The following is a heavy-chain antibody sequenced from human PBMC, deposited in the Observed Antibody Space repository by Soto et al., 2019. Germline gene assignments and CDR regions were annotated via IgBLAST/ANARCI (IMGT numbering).Heavy chain of an antibody. D-gene: IGHD6-13*01. CDR3: AKGGSHSSSWYGGFFDP. CDR2: IRSSGDST. J-gene: IGHJ5*01. CDR1: GFTFSNYA. V-gene: IGHV3-23*01. Sequence: EEQLLESGGGLVQPGGSLTLSCAASGFTFSNYAVSWVSQAPGKGLEWVSGIRSSGDSTYYADSVKGRFTISRDNSKNTLYLQMNSLSAEDTAVYYCAKGGSHSSSWYGGFFDPWGQGTLVTISS.